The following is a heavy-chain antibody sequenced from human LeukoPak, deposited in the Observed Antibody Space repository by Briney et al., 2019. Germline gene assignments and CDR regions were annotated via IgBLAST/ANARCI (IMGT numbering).Heavy chain of an antibody. Sequence: GGSLRLSCAASGFTFTSYAMSWVRQAPGKGLEWVSSISGSGDSTYYAASVKGRFTISRDNSKNTLSLRMNSLRAEDTALYYCAKDRYSSSSPTWGQGTLVTVSS. J-gene: IGHJ5*02. CDR3: AKDRYSSSSPT. D-gene: IGHD6-13*01. CDR1: GFTFTSYA. CDR2: ISGSGDST. V-gene: IGHV3-23*01.